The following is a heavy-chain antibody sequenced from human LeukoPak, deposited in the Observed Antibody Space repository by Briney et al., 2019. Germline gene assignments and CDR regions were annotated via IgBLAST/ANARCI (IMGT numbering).Heavy chain of an antibody. CDR1: GYSFTSYW. J-gene: IGHJ4*02. Sequence: GESLKISCKGSGYSFTSYWIGWVRQMPGKGLEWMGIIYPGDSDTRYSPSFQGQVTISADKSISTAYLQWSNLKASDSAIYYCATYYRAPGRYYFDYWGQGTMVTVSS. CDR2: IYPGDSDT. V-gene: IGHV5-51*01. D-gene: IGHD3-9*01. CDR3: ATYYRAPGRYYFDY.